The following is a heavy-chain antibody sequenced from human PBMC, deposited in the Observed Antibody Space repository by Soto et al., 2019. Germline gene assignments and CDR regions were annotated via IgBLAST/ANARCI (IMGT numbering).Heavy chain of an antibody. CDR2: IIPILGIA. Sequence: QVQLVQSRAEVKKPGSSVKVSCKAAGGTISIYTISWVRQAPGQGLEWMGRIIPILGIANYAQKFQGRVTITADKSTSTAYMELSSLRSEDTAVYYCASRYDSSDYWGQGTLVTVSS. CDR3: ASRYDSSDY. V-gene: IGHV1-69*02. J-gene: IGHJ4*02. CDR1: GGTISIYT. D-gene: IGHD3-22*01.